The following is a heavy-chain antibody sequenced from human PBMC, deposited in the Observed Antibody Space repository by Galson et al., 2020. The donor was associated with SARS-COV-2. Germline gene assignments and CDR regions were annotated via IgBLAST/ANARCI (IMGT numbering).Heavy chain of an antibody. Sequence: GGSLRLSCSASGFTFSQYGMTWVRQAPGKGLEWVASTSSSGRHINYADSVKGRFTISRDNAKNSLDLQMNSLRDEDTAIYYCARGGTHMVSAPLANWGQGILVTVSS. D-gene: IGHD1-1*01. CDR2: TSSSGRHI. J-gene: IGHJ4*02. CDR1: GFTFSQYG. V-gene: IGHV3-21*01. CDR3: ARGGTHMVSAPLAN.